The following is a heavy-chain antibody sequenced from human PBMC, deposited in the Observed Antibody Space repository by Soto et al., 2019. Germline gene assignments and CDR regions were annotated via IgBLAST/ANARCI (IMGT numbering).Heavy chain of an antibody. D-gene: IGHD3-10*01. J-gene: IGHJ4*02. Sequence: SETLSLTCAVSGGSISSSNWWSWVRQPPGKGLEWIGEIYHSGSTNYNPSLKSRVTISVDKSKNQFSLKLSSVTAADTAVYYCAGRSSSGRHRYYFDYWGQGTLVTVSS. V-gene: IGHV4-4*02. CDR1: GGSISSSNW. CDR3: AGRSSSGRHRYYFDY. CDR2: IYHSGST.